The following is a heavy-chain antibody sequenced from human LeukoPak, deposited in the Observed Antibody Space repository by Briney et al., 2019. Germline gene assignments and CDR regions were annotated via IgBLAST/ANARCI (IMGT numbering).Heavy chain of an antibody. D-gene: IGHD6-19*01. CDR2: LSFDGRHE. J-gene: IGHJ4*02. V-gene: IGHV3-30*03. Sequence: PGGSLRLSCATSGFSFSNYGIQWVRQAPGKGLEWVAVLSFDGRHEYYADSVKGRFTISRDNSKNTLYLQMDSLRTDDTAMYYCARDRGSLAVADSRTSDFWGQGTLVTVSS. CDR1: GFSFSNYG. CDR3: ARDRGSLAVADSRTSDF.